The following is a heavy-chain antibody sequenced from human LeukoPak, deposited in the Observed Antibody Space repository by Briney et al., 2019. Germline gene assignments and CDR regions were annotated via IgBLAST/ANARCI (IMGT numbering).Heavy chain of an antibody. J-gene: IGHJ5*02. Sequence: QPGGSLRLSCAASGFTFSNFEMNWVRQAPGKGLEWVSAISGSGGSTYYADSVQGRFTISRDNSKNTLYLQMNSLRAEDTAIYYCAKWSRPRGVISSESWGQGTLVTVSS. V-gene: IGHV3-23*01. CDR1: GFTFSNFE. CDR3: AKWSRPRGVISSES. D-gene: IGHD3-10*01. CDR2: ISGSGGST.